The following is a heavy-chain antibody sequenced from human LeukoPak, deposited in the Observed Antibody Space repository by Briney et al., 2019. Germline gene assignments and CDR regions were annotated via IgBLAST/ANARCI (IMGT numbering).Heavy chain of an antibody. CDR2: IIPIFGTA. Sequence: SVKVSCKASGGTFSSYAISWGRQAPGQGLEWRGGIIPIFGTANYAQKFQGRVKITTDESTSTAYMELSSLRSEDTAVYYCARGGRDGYLREFDYWGQGTLVAVSS. D-gene: IGHD5-24*01. CDR3: ARGGRDGYLREFDY. J-gene: IGHJ4*02. CDR1: GGTFSSYA. V-gene: IGHV1-69*05.